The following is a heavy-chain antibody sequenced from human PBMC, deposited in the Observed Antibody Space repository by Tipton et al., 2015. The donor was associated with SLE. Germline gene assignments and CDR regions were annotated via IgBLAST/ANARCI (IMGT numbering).Heavy chain of an antibody. CDR2: IYYSGST. CDR1: GFTFSSFSMN. J-gene: IGHJ4*02. CDR3: ARSAMGDSRGYYYFDY. D-gene: IGHD3-22*01. Sequence: LRLSCAASGFTFSSFSMNWVRQAPGKGLEWIGSIYYSGSTYYNPSLKSRVTISVDTSKNQFSLKLSSVTAADTAVYYCARSAMGDSRGYYYFDYWGQGTLVTVSS. V-gene: IGHV4-39*01.